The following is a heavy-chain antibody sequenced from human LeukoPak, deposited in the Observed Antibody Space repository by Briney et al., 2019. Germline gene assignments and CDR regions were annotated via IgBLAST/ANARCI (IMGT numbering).Heavy chain of an antibody. CDR1: GGTFSSYA. CDR2: IIPIFGTA. J-gene: IGHJ6*04. D-gene: IGHD2-2*01. Sequence: SVKVSCKAPGGTFSSYAISWVRQAPGQGLEWMGGIIPIFGTANYAQKFQGRVTITADKSTSTAYMELSSLRSEDTAVYYCAAERYCSSTSCYVYYYYGMDVWGKGTTVTVSS. V-gene: IGHV1-69*06. CDR3: AAERYCSSTSCYVYYYYGMDV.